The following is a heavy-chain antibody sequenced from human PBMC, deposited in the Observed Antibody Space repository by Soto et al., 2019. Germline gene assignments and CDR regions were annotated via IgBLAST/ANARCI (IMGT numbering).Heavy chain of an antibody. Sequence: QVHLVQSGAEVKRPGTSVKISCKTSGYNFITFYLHWVRQAPGQGLEWMGMINPAGGRTTYAQKFQGRVTMTHDRSTSTVYMELNGLRSEDTAVYYCARDWNAANGDEYYYNGLDVWGQGTTVTVSS. CDR3: ARDWNAANGDEYYYNGLDV. V-gene: IGHV1-46*01. J-gene: IGHJ6*02. CDR1: GYNFITFY. D-gene: IGHD1-1*01. CDR2: INPAGGRT.